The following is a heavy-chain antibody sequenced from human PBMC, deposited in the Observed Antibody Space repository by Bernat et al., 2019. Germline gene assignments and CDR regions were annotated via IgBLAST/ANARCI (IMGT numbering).Heavy chain of an antibody. Sequence: QVQLVQSGAEVKKPGSSVKVSCKASGGTFSSYAISWVRQAPGQGLEWMGGIIPIFGTANYAQKFQGRVTSTADKSTSTAYMELSSLRSEDTAVYYCARGNERWELLPYGMDVWGQGTTVTVSS. CDR2: IIPIFGTA. CDR1: GGTFSSYA. V-gene: IGHV1-69*06. D-gene: IGHD1-26*01. CDR3: ARGNERWELLPYGMDV. J-gene: IGHJ6*02.